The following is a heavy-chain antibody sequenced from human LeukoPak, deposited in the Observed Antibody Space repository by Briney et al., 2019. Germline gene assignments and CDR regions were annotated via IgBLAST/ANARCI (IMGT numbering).Heavy chain of an antibody. CDR3: ARDGRENRPPYMEWLVLSGNNWFDP. V-gene: IGHV1-46*01. Sequence: ASVKVSCKASGYTFTSYYMHWVRQAPGQGLEWMGIINPSGGSTSNAQKFQGRVTMTRDTSTSTVYMELSSLRSEDTAVYYCARDGRENRPPYMEWLVLSGNNWFDPWGQGTLVTVSS. CDR2: INPSGGST. J-gene: IGHJ5*02. CDR1: GYTFTSYY. D-gene: IGHD6-19*01.